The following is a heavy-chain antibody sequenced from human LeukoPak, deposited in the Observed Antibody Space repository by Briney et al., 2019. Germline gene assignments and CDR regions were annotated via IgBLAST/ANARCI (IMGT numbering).Heavy chain of an antibody. J-gene: IGHJ6*03. CDR1: GFTFSSYW. V-gene: IGHV3-7*01. CDR2: IKQDGSEK. Sequence: GVLRLSCAASGFTFSSYWMSWVRQAPGKGLEWVANIKQDGSEKYYVDSVKGRFTISRDNAKNSLYLQMNSLRAEDTAVYYCARKYSSRYYYYMDVWGKGTTVTVSS. D-gene: IGHD6-6*01. CDR3: ARKYSSRYYYYMDV.